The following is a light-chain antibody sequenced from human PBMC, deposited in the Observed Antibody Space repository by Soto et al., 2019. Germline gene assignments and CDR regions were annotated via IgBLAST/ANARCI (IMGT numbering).Light chain of an antibody. J-gene: IGLJ3*02. CDR3: NSYAASGNLWV. V-gene: IGLV2-8*01. CDR2: EVT. CDR1: SSDVGGYNY. Sequence: QSALTQPPSASGSPGQSVTISCTGTSSDVGGYNYVSWCQQHPGKAPKLMIYEVTQRPSGVPNRFSGSKSGNTASLTVSGLQAEDEADYYCNSYAASGNLWVFGGGTQLTVL.